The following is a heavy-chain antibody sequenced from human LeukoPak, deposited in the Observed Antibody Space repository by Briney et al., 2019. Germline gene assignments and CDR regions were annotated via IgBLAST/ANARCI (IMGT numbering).Heavy chain of an antibody. CDR2: IKRDGSEE. D-gene: IGHD1-7*01. CDR1: GFTFSSYW. Sequence: GGSLRLSCAGSGFTFSSYWMSWVRQAPGKGLEWVASIKRDGSEEYYVDSVKGRFTISRDNAKNSVYLQMNSLRAEDTAVYYCVSTWNYLYFDYWGQGTLVTVSS. J-gene: IGHJ4*02. CDR3: VSTWNYLYFDY. V-gene: IGHV3-7*01.